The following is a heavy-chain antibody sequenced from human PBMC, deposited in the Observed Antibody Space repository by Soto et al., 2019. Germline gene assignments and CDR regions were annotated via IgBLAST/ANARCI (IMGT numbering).Heavy chain of an antibody. V-gene: IGHV3-33*01. CDR1: GFTFSSYG. CDR2: IWYDGSNK. J-gene: IGHJ6*02. CDR3: ARVMSIAARPGYYYYYGMDV. Sequence: PGGSLRLSCAASGFTFSSYGMHWVRQAPGKGLEWVAVIWYDGSNKYYADSVKGRFTVSRDNSKNTMYLQMNSLRAEDTAVYYCARVMSIAARPGYYYYYGMDVWGQGTTVTVSS. D-gene: IGHD6-6*01.